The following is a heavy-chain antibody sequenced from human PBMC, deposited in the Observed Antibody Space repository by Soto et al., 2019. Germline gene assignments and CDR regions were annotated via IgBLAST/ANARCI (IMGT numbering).Heavy chain of an antibody. V-gene: IGHV4-59*01. J-gene: IGHJ6*02. Sequence: SETLSLTCTVSGGSISSYYWSWIRQPPGKGLEWIGYIYYSGSTNYNPSLKSRVTISVDTSKNQFSLTLSSVTAADTAVYYCARQGPEPNTTYYYYYGMDVWGQGTTVTVSS. D-gene: IGHD2-2*01. CDR2: IYYSGST. CDR1: GGSISSYY. CDR3: ARQGPEPNTTYYYYYGMDV.